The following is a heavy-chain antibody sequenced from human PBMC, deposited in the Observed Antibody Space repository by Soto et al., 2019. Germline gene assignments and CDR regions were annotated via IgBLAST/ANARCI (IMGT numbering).Heavy chain of an antibody. D-gene: IGHD3-10*02. J-gene: IGHJ4*01. Sequence: GGSLRLSCAASGFTFSKAWMSWVRQAPGKGLEWVGRIKSNTDGGTTDYAAPVKGRFTISADIAENSVILQMNTLRDEDPAVYFCVRDRDLYRDMFHADLWGQGTLVTVSS. CDR3: VRDRDLYRDMFHADL. CDR2: IKSNTDGGTT. CDR1: GFTFSKAW. V-gene: IGHV3-15*01.